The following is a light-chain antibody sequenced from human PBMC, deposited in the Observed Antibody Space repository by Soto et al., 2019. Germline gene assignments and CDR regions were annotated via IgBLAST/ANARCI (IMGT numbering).Light chain of an antibody. J-gene: IGLJ1*01. CDR3: AAWDDSLNGYV. V-gene: IGLV1-44*01. CDR2: NNN. CDR1: SSNIGSNY. Sequence: QSVLTQPPSASGTPGQRVTISCSGSSSNIGSNYVYWYQHLPGAAPRLLIYNNNQRPSGVPDRFSGSKSGTSASLAISGLQSEDEADYYCAAWDDSLNGYVFGTGTKVTVL.